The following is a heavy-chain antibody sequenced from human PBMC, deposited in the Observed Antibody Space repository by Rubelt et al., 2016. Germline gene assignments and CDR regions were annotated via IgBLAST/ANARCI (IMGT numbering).Heavy chain of an antibody. CDR2: IIPILGIA. V-gene: IGHV1-69*04. J-gene: IGHJ5*02. CDR3: ARVLGVPAARAYWFDP. CDR1: GGTFSSYA. D-gene: IGHD2-2*01. Sequence: QVQLVQSGAEVKKPGSSVKVSCKASGGTFSSYAISWVRQAPGQGLEWMGRIIPILGIANYAQKFQGRVTITADKSTSTAYMELSSLRSEDTAVYYCARVLGVPAARAYWFDPWGQGTLVTVSS.